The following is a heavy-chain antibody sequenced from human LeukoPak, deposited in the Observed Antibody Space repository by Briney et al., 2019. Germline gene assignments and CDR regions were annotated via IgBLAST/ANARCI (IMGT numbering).Heavy chain of an antibody. Sequence: PGGSLRLSCAASGFTFSSYSMNWVRQAPGKGLEWVSSISSSSSYIYYADSVKGRLTISRDNAKNSLYLQMNSLRAEDTAVYYCARDLSLVPDYWGQGTLVTVSS. J-gene: IGHJ4*02. CDR3: ARDLSLVPDY. CDR2: ISSSSSYI. D-gene: IGHD6-13*01. CDR1: GFTFSSYS. V-gene: IGHV3-21*01.